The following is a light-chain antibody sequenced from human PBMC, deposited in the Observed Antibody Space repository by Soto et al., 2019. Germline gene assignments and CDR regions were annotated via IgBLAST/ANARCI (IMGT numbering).Light chain of an antibody. CDR1: SSNIGAGYD. CDR2: GNS. CDR3: QSYDSSLSGWV. Sequence: HSVLTQPPSVSGAPRQRVTISCTGSSSNIGAGYDVHWYQQLPGTAPKLLIYGNSNRPSGVPDRFSGSKSGTSASLAITGLQAEDEADYYCQSYDSSLSGWVFGGGTKVTVL. V-gene: IGLV1-40*01. J-gene: IGLJ3*02.